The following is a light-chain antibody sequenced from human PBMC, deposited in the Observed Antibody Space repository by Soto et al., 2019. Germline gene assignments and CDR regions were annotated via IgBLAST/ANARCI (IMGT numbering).Light chain of an antibody. CDR2: KAS. CDR1: QTISSW. J-gene: IGKJ1*01. CDR3: QHYKSYSEA. V-gene: IGKV1-5*03. Sequence: DIQMTQSPSTLSGSVGDRVTITCRASQTISSWLAWYQQKPGKAPKLLIYKASTLKSGVPSRVSGSGSGTEFTLTISSLQPDDVATYYCQHYKSYSEAVGQGTKVELK.